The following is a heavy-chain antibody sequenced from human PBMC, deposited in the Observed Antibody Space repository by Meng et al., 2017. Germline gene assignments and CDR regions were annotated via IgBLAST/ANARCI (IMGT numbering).Heavy chain of an antibody. V-gene: IGHV3-30*01. Sequence: QVLMVESGGCVVQPVRSLRLSCAASGFTFSSYAMHWVRQAPGKGLEWVAVISYDGSNKYYADSVKGRFTISRDNSKNTLYLQMNSLRAEDTAVYYCASMGYWGQGTLVTASS. CDR2: ISYDGSNK. CDR3: ASMGY. J-gene: IGHJ4*02. D-gene: IGHD3-10*01. CDR1: GFTFSSYA.